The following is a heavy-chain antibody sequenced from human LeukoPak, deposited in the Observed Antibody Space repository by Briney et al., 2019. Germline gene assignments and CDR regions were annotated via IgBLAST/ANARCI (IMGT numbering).Heavy chain of an antibody. CDR1: GGSFSGYY. Sequence: PSETLSLTCAVYGGSFSGYYWSWIRQPPGKGLEWIGEINHSGSTNYNPSLKSRVTISVDTSKNQFSLKLSSVTAADTAVYYCARDNGGRVLWWFDPWGQGTLVTVSS. V-gene: IGHV4-34*01. CDR2: INHSGST. J-gene: IGHJ5*02. D-gene: IGHD3-10*01. CDR3: ARDNGGRVLWWFDP.